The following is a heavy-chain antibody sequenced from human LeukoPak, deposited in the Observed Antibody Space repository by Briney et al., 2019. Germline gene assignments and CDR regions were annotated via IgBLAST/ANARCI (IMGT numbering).Heavy chain of an antibody. CDR1: GFTFSSYG. J-gene: IGHJ4*02. Sequence: GGSLRLSCAASGFTFSSYGMHWVRQAPGKGLEWVAFIRYDGSDKYYADSVKGRFTVSRDNSKNTLYLQMNSLRAEDTTVYYCAKASGQAGYRSSTSCHYTFDYWGQGTLVTVSS. D-gene: IGHD2-2*01. CDR3: AKASGQAGYRSSTSCHYTFDY. V-gene: IGHV3-30*02. CDR2: IRYDGSDK.